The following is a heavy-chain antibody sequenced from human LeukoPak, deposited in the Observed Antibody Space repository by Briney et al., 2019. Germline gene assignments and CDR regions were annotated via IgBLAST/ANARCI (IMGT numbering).Heavy chain of an antibody. V-gene: IGHV3-64*01. J-gene: IGHJ4*02. CDR2: ISSNGRST. D-gene: IGHD3-10*01. Sequence: GGSLRLSCAASGFTLTSYAMHWVRQAPGKGLEFVSAISSNGRSTNYANSVKGRFTVSRDISTNTVYLQMGNLRAEDMGVYYCARQVGSGSFSLDYWGQGTLVTVPS. CDR1: GFTLTSYA. CDR3: ARQVGSGSFSLDY.